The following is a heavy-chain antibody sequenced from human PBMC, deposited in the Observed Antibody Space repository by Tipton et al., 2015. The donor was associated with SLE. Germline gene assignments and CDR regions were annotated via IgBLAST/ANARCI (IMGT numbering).Heavy chain of an antibody. J-gene: IGHJ4*02. V-gene: IGHV4-31*03. CDR3: ARGGVGGYDYFDT. D-gene: IGHD5-12*01. CDR1: GDSISGNDYY. CDR2: IVYSGNT. Sequence: TLSLTCTVSGDSISGNDYYWTRIRQRPGRGLEWIGHIVYSGNTDYNPSLQGRLSISVDTSKNQISLKLNSVTAADTAVYYCARGGVGGYDYFDTWGQGSLVTVSS.